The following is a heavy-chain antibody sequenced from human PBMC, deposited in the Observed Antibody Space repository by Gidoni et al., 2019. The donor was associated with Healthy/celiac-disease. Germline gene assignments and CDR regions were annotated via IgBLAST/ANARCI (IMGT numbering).Heavy chain of an antibody. J-gene: IGHJ6*02. V-gene: IGHV3-15*01. Sequence: EVQLVEAGGGLVKPGGSLRLSCPASGFPFSNAWMSWLRGAPGKGLEWGGRIKSKTDGGTTDYAATVKCRFTISREDSKNTLYLQMNSLKTEDTAVYYCTTDPDCSSTSWGCYYYYGMDVWGQGTTVTVSS. D-gene: IGHD2-2*01. CDR3: TTDPDCSSTSWGCYYYYGMDV. CDR1: GFPFSNAW. CDR2: IKSKTDGGTT.